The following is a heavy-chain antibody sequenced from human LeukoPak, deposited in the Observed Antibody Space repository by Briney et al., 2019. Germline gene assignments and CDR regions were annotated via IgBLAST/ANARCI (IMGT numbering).Heavy chain of an antibody. V-gene: IGHV3-23*01. CDR3: ARDKRDYDILTAYHTYYYYYGLDV. J-gene: IGHJ6*02. D-gene: IGHD3-9*01. Sequence: SGGSLRLSCAASGFTFSSYAMGWVRQAPGKRLEWVSAISGSGGSTYYADSVKGRFTISRDNSKNTLYLQMNSLRAEDTAVYYCARDKRDYDILTAYHTYYYYYGLDVWGQGTTVTVSS. CDR2: ISGSGGST. CDR1: GFTFSSYA.